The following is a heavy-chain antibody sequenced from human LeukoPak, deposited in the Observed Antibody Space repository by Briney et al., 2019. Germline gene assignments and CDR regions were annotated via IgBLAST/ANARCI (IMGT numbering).Heavy chain of an antibody. CDR1: GGSISSYY. V-gene: IGHV4-59*12. J-gene: IGHJ4*02. CDR2: IYYSGST. CDR3: ARDSDSSGWSRGFDY. D-gene: IGHD6-19*01. Sequence: SETLSLTCTVSGGSISSYYWSWIRQPPGKGLEWIGYIYYSGSTNYNPSLKSRVTISVDTSKNQFSLKLSSVTAADTAVYYCARDSDSSGWSRGFDYWGQGTLATVSS.